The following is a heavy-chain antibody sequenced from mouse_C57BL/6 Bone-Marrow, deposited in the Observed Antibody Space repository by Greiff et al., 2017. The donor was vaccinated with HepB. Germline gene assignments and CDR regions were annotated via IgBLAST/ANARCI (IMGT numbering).Heavy chain of an antibody. CDR2: INPSTGGT. J-gene: IGHJ3*01. CDR3: ARIYDGFAY. V-gene: IGHV1-42*01. Sequence: VQLQQSGPELVKPGASVKISCKASGYSFTGYYMNWVKQSPEKSLEWIGEINPSTGGTTYNQKFKAKATLTVDKSSSTAYMQLKSLTSEDSAVYYCARIYDGFAYWGQGTLVTVSA. CDR1: GYSFTGYY. D-gene: IGHD2-12*01.